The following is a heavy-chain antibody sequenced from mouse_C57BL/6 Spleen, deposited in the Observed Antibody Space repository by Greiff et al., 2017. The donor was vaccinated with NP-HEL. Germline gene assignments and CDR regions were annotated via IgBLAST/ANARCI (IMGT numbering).Heavy chain of an antibody. J-gene: IGHJ4*01. D-gene: IGHD2-4*01. V-gene: IGHV1-39*01. CDR3: ARGDDYDGYAMDY. Sequence: EVKLQESGPELVKPGASVKISCKASGYSFTDYYMNWVKQSHGKSLEWIGVINPNYGTTSYNQKFKGKATLTVDQSSSTAYMQLNSLTSEDSAVYYGARGDDYDGYAMDYWGQGTSVTVSS. CDR2: INPNYGTT. CDR1: GYSFTDYY.